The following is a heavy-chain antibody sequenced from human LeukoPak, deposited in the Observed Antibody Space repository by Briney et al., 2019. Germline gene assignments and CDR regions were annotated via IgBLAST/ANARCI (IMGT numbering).Heavy chain of an antibody. D-gene: IGHD6-13*01. V-gene: IGHV3-11*06. CDR2: ISTDSSFT. CDR1: GFIFSDYY. Sequence: PGGSLRLSCAASGFIFSDYYMTWIRQAPGKGLDWISYISTDSSFTSYADSVRGRFTVSRDNAKNSLYLQMNSLRAEDTAVYYCARLHSTAAAGTYHYWGQGTLVTVSS. CDR3: ARLHSTAAAGTYHY. J-gene: IGHJ4*02.